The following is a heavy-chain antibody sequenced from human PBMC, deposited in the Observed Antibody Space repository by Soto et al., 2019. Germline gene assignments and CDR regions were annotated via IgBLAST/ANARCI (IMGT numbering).Heavy chain of an antibody. J-gene: IGHJ4*02. Sequence: PWGSLRLSGSAGEFTFSSYGISWGRKNPGKGLEWVSAISGSGGSTYYADSVKGRFTISRDNSKNTLYLQMNSLRAEDTAVYYCAKSCSSPSCYSGSNSPLDYWGQGTLVTVSS. CDR3: AKSCSSPSCYSGSNSPLDY. D-gene: IGHD2-2*01. CDR1: EFTFSSYG. V-gene: IGHV3-23*01. CDR2: ISGSGGST.